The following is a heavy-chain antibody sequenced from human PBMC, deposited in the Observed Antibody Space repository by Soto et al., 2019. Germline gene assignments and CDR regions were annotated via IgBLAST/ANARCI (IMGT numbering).Heavy chain of an antibody. V-gene: IGHV4-59*01. CDR2: IYYSGST. D-gene: IGHD6-13*01. CDR3: ARQMESYRSSWYWFDP. Sequence: SETLSLTCTVSGGSISSYYWSWIRQPPGKGLEWIGYIYYSGSTNYIPSLKSRVTISVDTSKNQFSLKLSSVTAADTAVYYCARQMESYRSSWYWFDPWGQGTLVTVSS. J-gene: IGHJ5*02. CDR1: GGSISSYY.